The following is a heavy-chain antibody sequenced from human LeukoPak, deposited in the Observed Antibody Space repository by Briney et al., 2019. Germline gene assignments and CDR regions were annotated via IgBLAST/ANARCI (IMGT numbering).Heavy chain of an antibody. CDR1: GFTFGSSA. D-gene: IGHD1-1*01. V-gene: IGHV3-23*01. Sequence: GGSLRLSCAASGFTFGSSAMSWVRQAPGKGLYWVSAISGSGTGTYYADSVEGRFTISRDNSKNTLYLQMNSLRAEDTAVYYCAKEGGTGARFDYWGQGTLVTVSS. J-gene: IGHJ4*02. CDR3: AKEGGTGARFDY. CDR2: ISGSGTGT.